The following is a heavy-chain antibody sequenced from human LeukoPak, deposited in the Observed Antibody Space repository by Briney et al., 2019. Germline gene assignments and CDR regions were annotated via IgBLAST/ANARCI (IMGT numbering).Heavy chain of an antibody. J-gene: IGHJ4*02. CDR1: GFTFSSYG. V-gene: IGHV3-33*01. CDR3: ARDKKGLGVPALADY. D-gene: IGHD3/OR15-3a*01. CDR2: IWYDGSNK. Sequence: GGSLRLSCAASGFTFSSYGMHWVRQAPCKGLEWVAVIWYDGSNKYYADSVKGRFTISRDNSKNTLYLQMNSLRAEDTAVYYCARDKKGLGVPALADYWGQGTLVTVSS.